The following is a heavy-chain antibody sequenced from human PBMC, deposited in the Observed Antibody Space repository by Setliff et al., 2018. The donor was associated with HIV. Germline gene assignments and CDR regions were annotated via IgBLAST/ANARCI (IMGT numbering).Heavy chain of an antibody. CDR3: AREFSERSPNPDHYSYYMDV. Sequence: ASETLSLTCNVSGGALGSYHWDWIRQSPGKGLEYIGNIRNSGYTNYNPSLKSRLNMSVDTSNYQISLKLTAVTAADTAVYYCAREFSERSPNPDHYSYYMDVWGKGTTVTVSS. CDR2: IRNSGYT. D-gene: IGHD6-19*01. V-gene: IGHV4-59*01. CDR1: GGALGSYH. J-gene: IGHJ6*03.